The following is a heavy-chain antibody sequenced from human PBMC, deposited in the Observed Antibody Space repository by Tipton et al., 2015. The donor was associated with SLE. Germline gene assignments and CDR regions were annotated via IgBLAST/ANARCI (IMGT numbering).Heavy chain of an antibody. V-gene: IGHV4-59*11. D-gene: IGHD5-18*01. CDR3: ARWRGYGPSFDY. Sequence: LRLSCSVSGAFINSHYWSWIRQPPGKGLEWIGYIYYNGDTNYNPSLKSRVAISIDTSRKQFSLKLTSVTAADTAVYYCARWRGYGPSFDYWGQGTLVTVSS. CDR1: GAFINSHY. CDR2: IYYNGDT. J-gene: IGHJ4*02.